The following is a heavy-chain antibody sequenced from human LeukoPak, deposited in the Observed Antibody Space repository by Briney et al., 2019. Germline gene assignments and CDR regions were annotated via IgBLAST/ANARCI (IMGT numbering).Heavy chain of an antibody. V-gene: IGHV3-53*01. CDR3: AELGITMIGGV. Sequence: GGSLRLSCTVSGFTVSSNSMSWVRQAPGKGLEWVSFIYSDNTHYSDSVKGRFTISRGNSKNSLYLQMNSLRAEDTAVYYCAELGITMIGGVWGKGTTVTISS. CDR2: IYSDNT. J-gene: IGHJ6*04. D-gene: IGHD3-10*02. CDR1: GFTVSSNS.